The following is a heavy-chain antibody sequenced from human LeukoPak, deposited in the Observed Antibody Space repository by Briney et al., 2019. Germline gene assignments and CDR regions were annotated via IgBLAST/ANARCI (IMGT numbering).Heavy chain of an antibody. CDR2: ISSSDSTI. CDR3: ARVGELTSYYYYGMDV. V-gene: IGHV3-48*04. CDR1: GFTFSSYA. D-gene: IGHD3-16*01. J-gene: IGHJ6*02. Sequence: PGGSLRLSCAASGFTFSSYAMSWVRQAPGKGLEWVSYISSSDSTIYYADSVKGRFTISRDNAKNSLFLKMNSLRAEDTAVYYCARVGELTSYYYYGMDVWGQGTTVTVSS.